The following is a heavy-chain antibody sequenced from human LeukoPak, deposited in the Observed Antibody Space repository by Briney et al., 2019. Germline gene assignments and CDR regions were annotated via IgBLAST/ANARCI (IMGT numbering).Heavy chain of an antibody. CDR2: IYTSGST. D-gene: IGHD3-3*01. CDR3: ARSPPRDFWSGYYLDY. CDR1: GGSISSYY. V-gene: IGHV4-4*09. Sequence: SETLSLTCTVSGGSISSYYWSWIRQPPGKGLVWIGYIYTSGSTNYNPSLKSRVTISVDTSKNQFSLKLSSVTAADTAVYYCARSPPRDFWSGYYLDYWGQGTLVTVSS. J-gene: IGHJ4*02.